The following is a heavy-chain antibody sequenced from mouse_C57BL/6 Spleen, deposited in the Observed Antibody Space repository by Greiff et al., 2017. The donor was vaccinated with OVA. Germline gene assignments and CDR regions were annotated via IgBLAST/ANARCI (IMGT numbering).Heavy chain of an antibody. Sequence: DVKLQESGPGLVKPSQSLSLTCSVTGYSITSGYYWNWIRQFPGNKLEWMGYISYDGSNNYNPSLKNRISITRDTSKNQFFLKLNSVTTEDTATYYCARDQVWFAYWGQGTLVTVSA. CDR3: ARDQVWFAY. J-gene: IGHJ3*01. V-gene: IGHV3-6*01. CDR1: GYSITSGYY. CDR2: ISYDGSN.